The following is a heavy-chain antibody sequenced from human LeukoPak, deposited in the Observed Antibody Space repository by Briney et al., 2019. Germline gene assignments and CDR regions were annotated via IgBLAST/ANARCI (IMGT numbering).Heavy chain of an antibody. CDR2: ISSSSITI. V-gene: IGHV3-48*03. Sequence: PGGSLRLSCAASGFIFKNYEMHWVRQAPGKGLEWLSYISSSSITIYYADSMEGRFTISRDNAKSSLYLQMNSLRAEDTAVYYCARAGYSILSPFDYWGQGTLVTVSS. CDR1: GFIFKNYE. D-gene: IGHD5/OR15-5a*01. CDR3: ARAGYSILSPFDY. J-gene: IGHJ4*02.